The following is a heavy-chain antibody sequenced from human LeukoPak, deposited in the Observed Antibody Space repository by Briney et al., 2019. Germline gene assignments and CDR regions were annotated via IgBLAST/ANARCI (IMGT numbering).Heavy chain of an antibody. CDR3: ARALNLYYYDTSVEPAFDI. CDR1: GGSISSGSYY. D-gene: IGHD3-22*01. Sequence: SETLSLTCTVSGGSISSGSYYWSRIRQPAGKGLEWIGRIYASGSTSFNPSLKSRVTISVDTSKNQFSLKLSSVTATDTAVYYCARALNLYYYDTSVEPAFDIWGQGTMVTVSS. V-gene: IGHV4-61*02. J-gene: IGHJ3*02. CDR2: IYASGST.